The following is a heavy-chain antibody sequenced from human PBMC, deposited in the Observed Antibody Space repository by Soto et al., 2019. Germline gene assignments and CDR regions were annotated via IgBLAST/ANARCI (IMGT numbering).Heavy chain of an antibody. CDR1: GYTFTGYY. Sequence: ASVKVSCKASGYTFTGYYMHWVRQAPGQGLEWMGWINPNSGGTNYAQKFQGRVTMTRDTSISTAYMELGRLRSDDTAVYYCARVLSLRGGEDWFDPWGQGTLVTVSS. V-gene: IGHV1-2*02. D-gene: IGHD3-10*01. CDR2: INPNSGGT. CDR3: ARVLSLRGGEDWFDP. J-gene: IGHJ5*02.